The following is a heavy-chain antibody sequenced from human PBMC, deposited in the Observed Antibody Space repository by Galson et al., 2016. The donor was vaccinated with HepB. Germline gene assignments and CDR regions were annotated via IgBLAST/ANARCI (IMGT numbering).Heavy chain of an antibody. V-gene: IGHV3-11*01. CDR3: ARDGTVAPGY. D-gene: IGHD6-19*01. Sequence: SLRLSCAASGFSFSDYYMSWIRQAPGKGLEWISYITGSGSAIYYADSVKGRFTISRGNTKNSLDLQMNSLRVEDTAVYYCARDGTVAPGYWGQGTLVTVSS. J-gene: IGHJ1*01. CDR1: GFSFSDYY. CDR2: ITGSGSAI.